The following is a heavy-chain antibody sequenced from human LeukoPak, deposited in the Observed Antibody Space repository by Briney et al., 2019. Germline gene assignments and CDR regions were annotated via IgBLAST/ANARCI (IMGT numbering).Heavy chain of an antibody. CDR1: GFTFSSYG. CDR2: ISYDGSNK. CDR3: AKALYSYPGDY. J-gene: IGHJ4*02. D-gene: IGHD5-18*01. V-gene: IGHV3-30*18. Sequence: GGSLRLSCAASGFTFSSYGMLWVRQAPGKGLEWVAVISYDGSNKYYADSVKGRFTISRDNSKNTLYLQMNSLRAEDTAVYYCAKALYSYPGDYWSQGTLVTVSA.